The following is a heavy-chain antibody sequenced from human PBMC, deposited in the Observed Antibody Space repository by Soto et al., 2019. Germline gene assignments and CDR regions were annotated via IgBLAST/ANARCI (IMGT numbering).Heavy chain of an antibody. J-gene: IGHJ3*02. Sequence: GASVKVSCKASGYTFTSYGISWVRQAPGQGLEWMGWISAYNGNTNYAQKLQGRVTMTTDTSTSTAYMELRSLRSDDTAVYYCAGGRDVVVVAGHDAFDIWGQGTMVTVSS. CDR1: GYTFTSYG. V-gene: IGHV1-18*01. CDR2: ISAYNGNT. D-gene: IGHD2-15*01. CDR3: AGGRDVVVVAGHDAFDI.